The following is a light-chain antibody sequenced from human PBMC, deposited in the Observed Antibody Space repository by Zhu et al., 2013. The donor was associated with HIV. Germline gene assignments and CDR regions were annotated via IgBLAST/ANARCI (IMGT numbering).Light chain of an antibody. CDR1: QTISSRH. V-gene: IGKV3-20*01. CDR3: QQYGASPLCS. CDR2: AAS. J-gene: IGKJ2*04. Sequence: EIVMTQSPATLSVSPGERATLSCRASQTISSRHLAWYQQKPGQAPRLLIYAASSRATGIPDRFSGSGSGTDFTLTISRLEPEDFAVYYCQQYGASPLCSFGQGTRLE.